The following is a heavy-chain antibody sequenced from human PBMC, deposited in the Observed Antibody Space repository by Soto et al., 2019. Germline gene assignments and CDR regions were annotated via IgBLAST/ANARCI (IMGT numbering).Heavy chain of an antibody. J-gene: IGHJ6*02. D-gene: IGHD4-4*01. CDR3: ARFSQSMYYYYGMDV. CDR1: GGSFSGYY. CDR2: INHSGST. V-gene: IGHV4-34*01. Sequence: QVQLQQWGAGLLKPSETLSLTCAVYGGSFSGYYWSWIRQPPGKGLEWIGEINHSGSTNYNPSLKSRVTISVDTSKNQVSLKLSSVTAADTAVYYCARFSQSMYYYYGMDVWGQGTTVTVSS.